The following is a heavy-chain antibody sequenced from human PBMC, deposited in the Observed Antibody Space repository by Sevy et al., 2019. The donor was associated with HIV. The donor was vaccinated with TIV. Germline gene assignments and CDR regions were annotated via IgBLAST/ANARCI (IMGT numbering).Heavy chain of an antibody. CDR1: GGSFNDYY. D-gene: IGHD3-16*02. CDR2: INYSGGT. Sequence: SETLSLNCALYGGSFNDYYWSWIRQPPGKGLEWIGEINYSGGTNYNSSLKSRVTISIDTSKNQFSLILNSVTAADTAVYYCARGGGLYYDYVWGNYRYYFDCWGQGKLVTVSS. CDR3: ARGGGLYYDYVWGNYRYYFDC. V-gene: IGHV4-34*01. J-gene: IGHJ4*02.